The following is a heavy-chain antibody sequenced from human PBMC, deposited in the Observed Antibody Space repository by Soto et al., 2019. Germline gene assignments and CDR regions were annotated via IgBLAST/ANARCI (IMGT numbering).Heavy chain of an antibody. CDR2: INPSGGST. V-gene: IGHV1-46*01. Sequence: ASVKVSCKASGYTFTSYYMHWVRQAPGQGLEWMGIINPSGGSTSYAQKFQGRVTMTRDTSTSTVYMELSSLRSEDTAVYYCARSVYSSSWGLNWFDPWGQGNLVTVSS. CDR3: ARSVYSSSWGLNWFDP. D-gene: IGHD6-13*01. CDR1: GYTFTSYY. J-gene: IGHJ5*02.